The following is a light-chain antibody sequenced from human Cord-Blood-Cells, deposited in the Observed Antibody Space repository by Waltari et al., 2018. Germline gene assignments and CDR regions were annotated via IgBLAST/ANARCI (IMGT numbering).Light chain of an antibody. Sequence: TVMALSPLPLPVTPGEPASISCRSSQSLLHSNGYNYLDWYLQKPGQSPQLLIYLGSNRASGVPDRFSRSGSGTDFTLKISRVEAEDVGVYYCMQALQTSWTFGQGTKVEIK. CDR3: MQALQTSWT. V-gene: IGKV2-28*01. CDR1: QSLLHSNGYNY. J-gene: IGKJ1*01. CDR2: LGS.